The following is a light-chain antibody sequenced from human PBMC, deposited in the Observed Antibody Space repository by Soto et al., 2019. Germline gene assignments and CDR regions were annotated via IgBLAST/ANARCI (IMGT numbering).Light chain of an antibody. V-gene: IGKV4-1*01. CDR2: WAS. CDR3: QQYYSTLLT. J-gene: IGKJ4*01. CDR1: QSVLYSSNNKNY. Sequence: DIVMTQSPDSLAVSLGERATINCKSSQSVLYSSNNKNYLAWYQQKPGKPPKLLIYWASTRESGVPDRFSGSGSWTDFTLTISSLQAEDVAVYYCQQYYSTLLTFGGGTKVEIK.